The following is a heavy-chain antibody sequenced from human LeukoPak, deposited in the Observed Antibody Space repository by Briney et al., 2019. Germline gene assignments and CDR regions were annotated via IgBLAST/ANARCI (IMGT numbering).Heavy chain of an antibody. Sequence: ETLSLTCTVSGGSISSYYWSWVRQAPGKGLEWVANIKQDGSEKCYVDSVKGRFTISRDNAKNSLYLQMNSLRAEDTAVYYCARDRWELLSNSYHYCGLDVWGQGTTVTVSS. V-gene: IGHV3-7*01. CDR1: GGSISSYY. CDR3: ARDRWELLSNSYHYCGLDV. J-gene: IGHJ6*02. D-gene: IGHD2-15*01. CDR2: IKQDGSEK.